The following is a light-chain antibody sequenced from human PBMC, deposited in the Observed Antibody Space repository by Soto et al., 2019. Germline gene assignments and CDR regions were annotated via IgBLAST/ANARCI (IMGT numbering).Light chain of an antibody. Sequence: DIQMTQSPSTLSGSVGDRVTLTCRASQTISSWLAWYQQKPGKAPKLLIYKASTLKSGVPSRFSGSGSGTEFTLTISSLQPDEFATYYCQHYNSYSEAVGQGTKV. V-gene: IGKV1-5*03. J-gene: IGKJ1*01. CDR2: KAS. CDR1: QTISSW. CDR3: QHYNSYSEA.